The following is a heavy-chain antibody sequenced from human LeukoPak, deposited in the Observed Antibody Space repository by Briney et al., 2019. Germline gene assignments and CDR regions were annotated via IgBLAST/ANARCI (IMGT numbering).Heavy chain of an antibody. CDR2: IYYSGST. CDR3: ARGTGDFWSGLTWFDP. D-gene: IGHD3-3*01. V-gene: IGHV4-59*01. Sequence: ETLSLTCTVSGGSISSYYWSWIRQPPGKGLEWIGYIYYSGSTNYNPSLKGRVTISVDTSKNQFSLKLSSVTAADTAVYYCARGTGDFWSGLTWFDPWGQGTLVTVSS. CDR1: GGSISSYY. J-gene: IGHJ5*02.